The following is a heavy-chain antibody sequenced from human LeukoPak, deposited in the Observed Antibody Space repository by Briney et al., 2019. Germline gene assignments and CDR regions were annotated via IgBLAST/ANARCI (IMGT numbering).Heavy chain of an antibody. CDR2: IYYSGST. CDR1: GGSISSYY. J-gene: IGHJ4*02. D-gene: IGHD2-15*01. Sequence: PSETLSLTCTVSGGSISSYYWGWIRQPPGKGLEWIGSIYYSGSTYYNPSLKSRVTISVDTSKNQFSLKLSSVTAADTAVYYCARDGYSLIGNDYWGQGTLVTVSS. CDR3: ARDGYSLIGNDY. V-gene: IGHV4-39*07.